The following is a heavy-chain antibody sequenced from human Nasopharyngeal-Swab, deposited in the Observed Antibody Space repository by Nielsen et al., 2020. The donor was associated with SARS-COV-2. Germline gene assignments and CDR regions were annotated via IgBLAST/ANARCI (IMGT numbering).Heavy chain of an antibody. CDR1: GFTFSSYS. CDR3: ASHAGRTKDFDY. J-gene: IGHJ4*02. CDR2: INSDGSNT. Sequence: GGSLRLSCAASGFTFSSYSMHWVRQAPGKGLVWVSRINSDGSNTNYADSVKGRFTISRDNAKNTLYLQMNSLRAEDTAVYYCASHAGRTKDFDYWGQGTLVTVAS. V-gene: IGHV3-74*01. D-gene: IGHD1/OR15-1a*01.